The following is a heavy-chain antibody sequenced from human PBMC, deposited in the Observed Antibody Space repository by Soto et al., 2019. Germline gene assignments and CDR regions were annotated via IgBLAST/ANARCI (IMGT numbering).Heavy chain of an antibody. D-gene: IGHD2-2*01. J-gene: IGHJ6*02. V-gene: IGHV5-10-1*01. CDR3: ARHYSTSSLMDV. Sequence: GESLKISCNGSGYSFTNYWISWVRQMPGKRLEWMGEIDPRDSHTNYSPSFQGHVTLSIDKSNNTAYLQWGSLRASDTAMYYCARHYSTSSLMDVWGQGTTVTVSS. CDR1: GYSFTNYW. CDR2: IDPRDSHT.